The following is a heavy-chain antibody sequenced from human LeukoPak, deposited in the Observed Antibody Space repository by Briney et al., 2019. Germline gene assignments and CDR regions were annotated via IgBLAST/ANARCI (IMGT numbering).Heavy chain of an antibody. V-gene: IGHV1-18*04. J-gene: IGHJ3*02. CDR2: ISAYNGNT. CDR3: ARGICSGGSCYLGDAFDI. Sequence: GASVKVSCKSSGYTFTSYGISLVRQAPGQGLEWMGWISAYNGNTNYAQKLQGRVTMTTDTSTSTAYMELKSLRSDDTAVYYCARGICSGGSCYLGDAFDIWGQGTMVTVSS. CDR1: GYTFTSYG. D-gene: IGHD2-15*01.